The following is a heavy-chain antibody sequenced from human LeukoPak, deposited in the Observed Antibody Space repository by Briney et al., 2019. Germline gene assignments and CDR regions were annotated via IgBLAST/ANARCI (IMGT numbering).Heavy chain of an antibody. D-gene: IGHD6-13*01. CDR2: ISYDGSNK. V-gene: IGHV3-30*04. J-gene: IGHJ4*02. CDR1: GFTFSSYA. Sequence: GRSLRLSCAVSGFTFSSYAMHWVRQAPGKGLEWVAVISYDGSNKYYADSVKGRFTISRDNSKHTLYLQMNSLRAEDTAVYYCARVPYSSSWYEVRGIDYWGQGTLVTVSS. CDR3: ARVPYSSSWYEVRGIDY.